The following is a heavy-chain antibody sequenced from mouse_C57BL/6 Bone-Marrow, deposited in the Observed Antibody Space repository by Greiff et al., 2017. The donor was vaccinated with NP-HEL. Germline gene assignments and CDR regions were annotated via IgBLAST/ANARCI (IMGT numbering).Heavy chain of an antibody. Sequence: VKLMESGAELARPGASVKLSCKASGYTFTSYGISWVKQRTGQGLEWIGEIYPRSGNTYYNEKFKGKATLTADKSSSTAYMELRSLTSEDSAVYFCARGYYYGSRRFDYWGQGTTLTVSS. CDR3: ARGYYYGSRRFDY. CDR1: GYTFTSYG. D-gene: IGHD1-1*01. V-gene: IGHV1-81*01. CDR2: IYPRSGNT. J-gene: IGHJ2*01.